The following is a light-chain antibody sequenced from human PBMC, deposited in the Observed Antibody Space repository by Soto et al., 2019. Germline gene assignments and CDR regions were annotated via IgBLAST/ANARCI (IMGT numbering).Light chain of an antibody. V-gene: IGKV1-5*03. J-gene: IGKJ1*01. CDR1: QNIQRW. Sequence: QMTQSPSTVSSSVGDRITITCRASQNIQRWLAWYQQKPGKAPKLLIYKASSLERGVPSRFSAGGSGVEFTLNISSVQPEDFATYHCLQYHSDWTFGQGTKVDIK. CDR3: LQYHSDWT. CDR2: KAS.